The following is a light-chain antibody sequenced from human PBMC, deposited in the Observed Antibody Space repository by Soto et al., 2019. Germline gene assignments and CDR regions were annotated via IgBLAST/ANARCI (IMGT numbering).Light chain of an antibody. V-gene: IGLV2-11*01. CDR2: DVS. CDR1: SSDVGHYNY. J-gene: IGLJ1*01. Sequence: QSALTQPRSVSGSPGQSVTISCTGTSSDVGHYNYVSWYQQHPGKAPKLMIYDVSQRPSGVPDRFSGSKSANTASLTISGLQAEDEADYYCCSFPVSYTPVFATGTKLTVL. CDR3: CSFPVSYTPV.